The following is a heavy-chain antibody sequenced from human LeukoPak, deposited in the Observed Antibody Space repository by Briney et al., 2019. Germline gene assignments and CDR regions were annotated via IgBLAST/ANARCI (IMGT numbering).Heavy chain of an antibody. CDR3: ARWSGGDFDY. D-gene: IGHD1-26*01. Sequence: SETLSLTCTVSGGSISSYYWSWIRQPPGKGLERIGYIYYSGSTNYNPSLKSRVTISVDTSKNQFSLKLSSVTAADTAVYYCARWSGGDFDYWGQGTLVTVSS. CDR2: IYYSGST. CDR1: GGSISSYY. J-gene: IGHJ4*02. V-gene: IGHV4-59*01.